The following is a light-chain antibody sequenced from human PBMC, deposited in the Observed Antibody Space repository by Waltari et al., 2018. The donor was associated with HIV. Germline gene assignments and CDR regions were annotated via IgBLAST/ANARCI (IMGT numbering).Light chain of an antibody. CDR1: RGSIAGYF. Sequence: FMLTQPHSVSESPGKPVTISCTRSRGSIAGYFVQWHQRPPGSSPTTVIYEHDQRPSGVPDRFSGSIDISSNSASLIISGLKTEDEAEYFCQSFDRHTEVVFGGGTKLTVL. J-gene: IGLJ2*01. CDR3: QSFDRHTEVV. V-gene: IGLV6-57*01. CDR2: EHD.